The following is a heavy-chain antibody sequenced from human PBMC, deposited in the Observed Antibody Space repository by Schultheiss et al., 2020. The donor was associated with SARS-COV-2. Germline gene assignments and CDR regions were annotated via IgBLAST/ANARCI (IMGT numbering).Heavy chain of an antibody. Sequence: SETLSLTCAVYGGSFSGYYWSWIRQPPGKGLEWIGEINHSGSTNYNPSLKSRVTISVDTSKNQFSLKLGSVTAADTAVYYCARYSYGFFYYYYYGMDVWGQGTTVTVSS. CDR2: INHSGST. D-gene: IGHD5-18*01. CDR3: ARYSYGFFYYYYYGMDV. V-gene: IGHV4-34*01. J-gene: IGHJ6*02. CDR1: GGSFSGYY.